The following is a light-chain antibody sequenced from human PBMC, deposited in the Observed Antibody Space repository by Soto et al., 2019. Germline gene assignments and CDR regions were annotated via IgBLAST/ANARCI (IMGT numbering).Light chain of an antibody. CDR1: KSISSW. CDR3: QQYNSYSPT. CDR2: KAS. J-gene: IGKJ2*01. V-gene: IGKV1-5*03. Sequence: DIQITQSPSTLSASVGDRVTISCRASKSISSWLAWYQQKPGKAPKLLIYKASSLESGVPSRFSGSGSGTEFTLTISSLQPDDFATYYCQQYNSYSPTFGQGTKLEFK.